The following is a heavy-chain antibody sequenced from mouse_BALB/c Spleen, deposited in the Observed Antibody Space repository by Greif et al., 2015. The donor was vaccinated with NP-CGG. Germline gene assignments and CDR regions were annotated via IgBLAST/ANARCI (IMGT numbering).Heavy chain of an antibody. CDR1: GYTFSSYW. CDR2: ILPGSGST. Sequence: QVQLQQSGAELVKPGASVKISCKATGYTFSSYWIEWVKQRPGHGLEWIGEILPGSGSTNYNEKFKGKATFTADTSSNTAYMQLSSLTSEDSAVYYCARSYYGSSYVGWYFDVWGAGTTVTVSS. D-gene: IGHD1-1*01. V-gene: IGHV1-9*01. J-gene: IGHJ1*01. CDR3: ARSYYGSSYVGWYFDV.